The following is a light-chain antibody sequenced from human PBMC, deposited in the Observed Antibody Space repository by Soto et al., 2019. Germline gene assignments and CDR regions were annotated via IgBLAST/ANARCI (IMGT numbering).Light chain of an antibody. CDR1: QSISSY. CDR3: KQSYSLPLT. J-gene: IGKJ3*01. Sequence: DIQMTQSPSSLSASVGDRVTITCRASQSISSYLNWYQQKPGKAPKLLIYAASSLQSGVQPRFSGSGSGSEFTLTIRGLQPDDFAIYFCKQSYSLPLTFGPGTKVDI. V-gene: IGKV1-39*01. CDR2: AAS.